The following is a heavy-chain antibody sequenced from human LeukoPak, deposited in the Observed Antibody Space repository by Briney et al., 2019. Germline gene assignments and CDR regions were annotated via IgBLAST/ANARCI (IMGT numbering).Heavy chain of an antibody. D-gene: IGHD3-9*01. CDR2: IKQDGSEK. Sequence: GGSLRLSCAASGFTFSSYSMNWVRQAPGKGLEWVANIKQDGSEKYYVDSVKGRFTISRDNAKNSLYLQMNSLRAEDTAVYYCARSYDILTGFFDYWGQGTLVTVSS. J-gene: IGHJ4*02. CDR1: GFTFSSYS. CDR3: ARSYDILTGFFDY. V-gene: IGHV3-7*03.